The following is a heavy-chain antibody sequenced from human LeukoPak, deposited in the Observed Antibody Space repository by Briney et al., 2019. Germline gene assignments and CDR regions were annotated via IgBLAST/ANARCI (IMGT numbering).Heavy chain of an antibody. V-gene: IGHV3-23*01. Sequence: PGGSLRLSCAASGFTFSSYAMSWVRQAPGKGLEWVSAISGSGGSTYYADSVKGRFTISRDNSKNTLYLQMNSLRAEDTAVYYRAKDYSRTIGAYYYWGQGTLVTVSS. CDR2: ISGSGGST. CDR3: AKDYSRTIGAYYY. CDR1: GFTFSSYA. D-gene: IGHD3-3*01. J-gene: IGHJ4*02.